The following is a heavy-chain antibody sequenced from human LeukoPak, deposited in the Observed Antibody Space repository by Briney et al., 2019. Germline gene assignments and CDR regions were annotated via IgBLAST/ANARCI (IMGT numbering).Heavy chain of an antibody. CDR2: ISAYSGNT. Sequence: GASVKVSCKTSGYTFSNYGISWVRQAPGQGLEWMGWISAYSGNTNYAQKFQGRVTMTTGTSTTTVYMDLRRLRSDDTAVYYCARDAAHSGHYSGSFYWGQGTLVTVSS. D-gene: IGHD4-17*01. CDR3: ARDAAHSGHYSGSFY. CDR1: GYTFSNYG. J-gene: IGHJ4*02. V-gene: IGHV1-18*01.